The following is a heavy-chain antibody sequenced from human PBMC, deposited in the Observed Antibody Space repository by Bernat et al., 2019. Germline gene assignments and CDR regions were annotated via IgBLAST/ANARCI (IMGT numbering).Heavy chain of an antibody. D-gene: IGHD4-17*01. J-gene: IGHJ4*02. CDR1: GFTFSTYA. CDR3: AKKHTMTSPGNYFDY. CDR2: ISSSGSTT. V-gene: IGHV3-23*01. Sequence: EVQLLESGGDSVQPGGSLRLSCAASGFTFSTYAMSWVRQAPGKGLEWVSTISSSGSTTYYPDSVKGRFTISRDNSKNSLYLQMSSLRAEDTAIYYGAKKHTMTSPGNYFDYWGRGTLVTVSS.